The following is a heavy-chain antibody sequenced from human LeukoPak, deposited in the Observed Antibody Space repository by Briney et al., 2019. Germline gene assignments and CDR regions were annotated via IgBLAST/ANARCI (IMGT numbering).Heavy chain of an antibody. CDR1: GFTFSDYY. V-gene: IGHV3-11*05. CDR2: ISSSSSYI. CDR3: AREGAPGNYYMDV. Sequence: PGGSLRLSCAASGFTFSDYYMSWIRQAPGKGLEWVSSISSSSSYIYYADSVKGRFTISRDNAKNSLYLQMNSLRAEDTALYYCAREGAPGNYYMDVSGKGTTVTVSS. D-gene: IGHD1-14*01. J-gene: IGHJ6*03.